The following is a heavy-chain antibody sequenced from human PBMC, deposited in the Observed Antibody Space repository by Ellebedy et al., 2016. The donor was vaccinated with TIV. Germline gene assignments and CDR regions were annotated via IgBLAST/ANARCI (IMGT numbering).Heavy chain of an antibody. CDR1: GFTFSIYG. J-gene: IGHJ4*02. Sequence: GESLKISXAASGFTFSIYGMHWVRQAPGKGLDWVARISYDGTKKLYADSVQGRFTISRDNSKNTLYLEINSLRAEDTAVYFCATPRAEAYCDDDCFSPFDYWGQGTLVTVSS. CDR2: ISYDGTKK. V-gene: IGHV3-30*03. D-gene: IGHD2-21*02. CDR3: ATPRAEAYCDDDCFSPFDY.